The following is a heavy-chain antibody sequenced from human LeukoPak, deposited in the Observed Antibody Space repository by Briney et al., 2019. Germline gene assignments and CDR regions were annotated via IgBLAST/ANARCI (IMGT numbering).Heavy chain of an antibody. CDR3: ARVTSGSYWYFDY. CDR2: ISSSSSYI. V-gene: IGHV3-11*06. J-gene: IGHJ4*02. D-gene: IGHD1-26*01. CDR1: GFTFSDYY. Sequence: GGSLRLSCAASGFTFSDYYMSWIRQAPGKGLEWVSYISSSSSYIYYADSVKGRFTISRDNAKNSLYLQMNSLRAEDTAVYYCARVTSGSYWYFDYWGQGTLVTVSS.